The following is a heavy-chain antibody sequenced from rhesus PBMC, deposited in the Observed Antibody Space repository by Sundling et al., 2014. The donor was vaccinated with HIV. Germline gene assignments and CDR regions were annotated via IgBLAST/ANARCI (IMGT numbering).Heavy chain of an antibody. V-gene: IGHV3-103*01. Sequence: QLVESGGGLAKPGASLTVSCAASGFTFSASIMHWVRQAPGKGLEWVAAISGRGTPYYADSLKGRVTISRDNSKNTLSLQLYGLRAEDTAVYYCAKDLPYYNLWPDYSSDLWGQGVLVTVSA. D-gene: IGHD3-3*01. CDR3: AKDLPYYNLWPDYSSDL. CDR1: GFTFSASI. J-gene: IGHJ4*01. CDR2: ISGRGTP.